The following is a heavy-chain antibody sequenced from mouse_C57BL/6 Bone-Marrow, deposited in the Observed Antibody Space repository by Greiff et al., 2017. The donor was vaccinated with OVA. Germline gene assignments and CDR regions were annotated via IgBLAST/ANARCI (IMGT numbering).Heavy chain of an antibody. J-gene: IGHJ2*01. D-gene: IGHD1-1*01. V-gene: IGHV1-85*01. CDR3: AILPYFDY. Sequence: QVQLKESGPELVKPGASVKLSCKASGYTFTSYDINWVKQRPGQGLEWIGWIYPRDGSTKYNEKFKGKATLTVDTSSSTAYMELHSLTSEDSAVYFCAILPYFDYWGQGTTLTVSS. CDR2: IYPRDGST. CDR1: GYTFTSYD.